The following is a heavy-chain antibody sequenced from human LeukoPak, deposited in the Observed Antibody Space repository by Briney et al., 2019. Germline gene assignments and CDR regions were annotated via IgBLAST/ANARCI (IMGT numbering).Heavy chain of an antibody. V-gene: IGHV3-23*01. CDR2: ISVIDDST. Sequence: GGSLRLSCAASEFTFSSFGMSWVRQAPGKGLEWVSAISVIDDSTYYADSVKGRFTISRDNSKNTLYLQMNSLRAEDTAVYYCARGGSYLSAFDIWGQGTMVTVSS. CDR3: ARGGSYLSAFDI. D-gene: IGHD1-26*01. J-gene: IGHJ3*02. CDR1: EFTFSSFG.